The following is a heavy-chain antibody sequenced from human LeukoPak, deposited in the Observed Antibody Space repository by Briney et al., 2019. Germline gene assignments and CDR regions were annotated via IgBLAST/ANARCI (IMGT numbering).Heavy chain of an antibody. J-gene: IGHJ4*02. CDR3: ARTTSGGVIAIDY. CDR1: GGSISSSSYY. Sequence: SETLSLTCTVSGGSISSSSYYWGWIRQPPGKGLEWIGSIYYSGFTYYNPSLKSRVTISVDTSKNQFSLKLSSVTAADMAVYYCARTTSGGVIAIDYWGQGTPVTVSS. CDR2: IYYSGFT. V-gene: IGHV4-39*01. D-gene: IGHD3-16*02.